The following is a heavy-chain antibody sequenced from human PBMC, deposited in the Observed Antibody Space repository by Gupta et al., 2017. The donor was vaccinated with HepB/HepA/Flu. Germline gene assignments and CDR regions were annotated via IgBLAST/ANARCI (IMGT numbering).Heavy chain of an antibody. J-gene: IGHJ6*02. V-gene: IGHV3-73*01. CDR2: IRVLSNNYET. CDR1: GFTFSDFA. D-gene: IGHD5-24*01. Sequence: EVHLEESGGGLVQPGGSLKLSCAASGFTFSDFAFHWVRQAPGKGMEWVGRIRVLSNNYETSFGASVKGRFSISRDDLKSVAYLQMSSLKSDDTATYYCARQDGFGLDVWGQGTTVTVSS. CDR3: ARQDGFGLDV.